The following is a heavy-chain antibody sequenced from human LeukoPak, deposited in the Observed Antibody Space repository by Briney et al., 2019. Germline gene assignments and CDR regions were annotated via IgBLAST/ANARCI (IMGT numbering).Heavy chain of an antibody. CDR3: ARGYCSSTTCQTNWLDP. D-gene: IGHD2-2*01. CDR1: GYSFTSYW. J-gene: IGHJ5*02. CDR2: IYPGDSDT. Sequence: GESLKISCKGSGYSFTSYWIAWVRQMPGKVLEWMGIIYPGDSDTIYSPSFQGQVTISADKSISTAYLQWSSLKASDTAMYYCARGYCSSTTCQTNWLDPWGQGTLVTVSS. V-gene: IGHV5-51*01.